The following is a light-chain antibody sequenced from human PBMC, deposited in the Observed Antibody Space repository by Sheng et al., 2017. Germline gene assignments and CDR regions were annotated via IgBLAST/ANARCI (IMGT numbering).Light chain of an antibody. J-gene: IGLJ2*01. CDR1: SSDVGGYNY. CDR2: EVS. CDR3: SSYAGSNLGV. V-gene: IGLV2-8*01. Sequence: QSALTQPPSASGSPGQSVTISCTGTSSDVGGYNYVSWYQQHPGKAPKLMIYEVSKRPSGVPDRFSGSKSGNTASLTVSGLQAEDEADYYCSSYAGSNLGVFGGGTKRDRP.